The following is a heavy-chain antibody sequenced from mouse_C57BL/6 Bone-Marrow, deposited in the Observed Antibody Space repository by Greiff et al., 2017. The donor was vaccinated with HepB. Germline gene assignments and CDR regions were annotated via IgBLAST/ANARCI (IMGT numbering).Heavy chain of an antibody. Sequence: DVKLQESGEGLVKPGGSLKLSCAASGFTFSSYAMSWVRQTPEKRLEWVAYISSGGDYIYYADTVKGRFTISRDNARNTLYLQMSSLKSEDTAMYYCTRDRVFSYYAMDYWGQGTSVTVSS. CDR3: TRDRVFSYYAMDY. D-gene: IGHD3-1*01. J-gene: IGHJ4*01. V-gene: IGHV5-9-1*02. CDR2: ISSGGDYI. CDR1: GFTFSSYA.